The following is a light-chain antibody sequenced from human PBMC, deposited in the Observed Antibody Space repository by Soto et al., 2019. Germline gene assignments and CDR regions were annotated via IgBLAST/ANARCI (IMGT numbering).Light chain of an antibody. CDR1: ESIGKW. Sequence: DIQMTQSPSTLPASVGDRVTITCRASESIGKWLAWYQQKPGKAPELLISDASSLESGVPSRFSGSGSGTEFTLTISSLQPDDFATYYCQQCNSYPWTFGQGTKVDIK. V-gene: IGKV1-5*01. CDR3: QQCNSYPWT. CDR2: DAS. J-gene: IGKJ1*01.